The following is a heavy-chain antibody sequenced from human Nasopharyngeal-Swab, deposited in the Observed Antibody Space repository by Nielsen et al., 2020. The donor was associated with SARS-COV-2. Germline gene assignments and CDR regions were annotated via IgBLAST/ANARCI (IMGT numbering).Heavy chain of an antibody. CDR1: GFTINNYN. D-gene: IGHD3-3*01. CDR2: ISSSSSYI. V-gene: IGHV3-21*01. CDR3: ARDGLDYDFWSAYFMDV. J-gene: IGHJ6*02. Sequence: GGSLRLSCAASGFTINNYNFNWVRQAPGKGLEWVSSISSSSSYIYYADSVKGRFTISRGNAKNSLYLQMNSLRAEDTAVYYCARDGLDYDFWSAYFMDVWGQGTTVTVSS.